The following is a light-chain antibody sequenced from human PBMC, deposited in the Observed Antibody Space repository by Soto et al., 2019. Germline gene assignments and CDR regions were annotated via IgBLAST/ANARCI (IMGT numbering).Light chain of an antibody. CDR2: GAS. CDR3: QQYGSSPIT. V-gene: IGKV3-20*01. CDR1: QSVSSNY. Sequence: EIVLTQSPGTLSLSPGERATLSCRASQSVSSNYLGWYQQKLGQAPRLLIFGASSRAISIPDRFSGSGSGTDFTLTISRLEPEDSAVYYCQQYGSSPITFGQGTRLEIK. J-gene: IGKJ5*01.